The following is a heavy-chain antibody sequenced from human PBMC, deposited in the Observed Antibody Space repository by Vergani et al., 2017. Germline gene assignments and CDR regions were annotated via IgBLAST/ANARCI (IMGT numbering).Heavy chain of an antibody. CDR3: AREADCGGDCYNFDY. Sequence: QVQLQESGPGLVKPSETLSLTCTVSGGSISSYYWSWIRQPAGKGLEWIGRIYTSGSTNYNPSLKSRVTMSVDTSKNQFSLKLSSVTAADTAVYYCAREADCGGDCYNFDYWGQGTLVTVSS. CDR2: IYTSGST. J-gene: IGHJ4*02. D-gene: IGHD2-21*02. CDR1: GGSISSYY. V-gene: IGHV4-4*07.